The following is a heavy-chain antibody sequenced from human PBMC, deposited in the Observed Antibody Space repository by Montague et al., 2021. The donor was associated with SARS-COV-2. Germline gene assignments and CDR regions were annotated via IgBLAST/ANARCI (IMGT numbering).Heavy chain of an antibody. J-gene: IGHJ6*02. V-gene: IGHV4-39*07. D-gene: IGHD3-10*01. CDR1: GGSISSSNYY. CDR3: ARDDIVLQGVTKGMDV. CDR2: MYYSEST. Sequence: SETLSLTCTVSGGSISSSNYYWGWIRHPPGKGLEWIGNMYYSESTYYNPSLKSRATISIDTSKNQFSLKLSSVTAADTAVYYCARDDIVLQGVTKGMDVWGQGTTVTVSS.